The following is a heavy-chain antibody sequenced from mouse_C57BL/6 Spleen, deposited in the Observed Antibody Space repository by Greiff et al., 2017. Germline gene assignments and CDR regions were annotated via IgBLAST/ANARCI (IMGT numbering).Heavy chain of an antibody. CDR2: IDPNRGGT. D-gene: IGHD2-3*01. Sequence: VQLQQPGAELVKPGASVKLSCKASGYTFNSYWMHWVKQRPGRGLEWIGRIDPNRGGTKYNEKFKSKATLTVDKHSSTSYMQLSSLTSEDSAVYDCAREVDGYFYAMDYWGQGTSGTVSS. J-gene: IGHJ4*01. V-gene: IGHV1-72*01. CDR3: AREVDGYFYAMDY. CDR1: GYTFNSYW.